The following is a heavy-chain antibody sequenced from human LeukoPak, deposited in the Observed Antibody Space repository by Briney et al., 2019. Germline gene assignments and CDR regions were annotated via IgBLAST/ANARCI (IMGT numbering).Heavy chain of an antibody. J-gene: IGHJ5*02. CDR1: GGSFSSYY. Sequence: SETLSLTCTVSGGSFSSYYWSWIRQPAGKGLEWIGRVYTTGSTNYNPSLKSRVSMSIDTSKNQFSLSLTSVTVADTAVYYCARVEPLKMVKSPWGQGILVTVSS. V-gene: IGHV4-4*07. CDR2: VYTTGST. CDR3: ARVEPLKMVKSP. D-gene: IGHD5-18*01.